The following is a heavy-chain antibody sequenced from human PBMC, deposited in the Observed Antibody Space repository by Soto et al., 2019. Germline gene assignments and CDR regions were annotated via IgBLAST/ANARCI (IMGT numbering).Heavy chain of an antibody. Sequence: VGSLRLSCAASGFTFSNAWMSWVRQAPGKGLEWVGRIKSKTDGGTTDYAAPVKGRFTISRDDSKNTLYLQMNSLKTEDTAVYYCTTEAVYYDSPYFDYWGQGTLVTVSS. CDR2: IKSKTDGGTT. CDR1: GFTFSNAW. CDR3: TTEAVYYDSPYFDY. J-gene: IGHJ4*02. D-gene: IGHD3-22*01. V-gene: IGHV3-15*01.